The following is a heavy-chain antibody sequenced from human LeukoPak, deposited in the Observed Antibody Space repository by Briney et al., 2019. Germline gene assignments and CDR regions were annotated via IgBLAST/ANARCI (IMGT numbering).Heavy chain of an antibody. CDR1: GFTFSSYG. D-gene: IGHD6-19*01. CDR3: AKEDSGWYYFDY. CDR2: ISYDGSNK. J-gene: IGHJ4*02. V-gene: IGHV3-30*18. Sequence: PGESLRLSCAASGFTFSSYGMHWVRQAPGKGLEWVAVISYDGSNKYYADSVKGRFTISRDNSKNTLYLQMNSLRAEDTAVYYCAKEDSGWYYFDYWGQGTLVTVSS.